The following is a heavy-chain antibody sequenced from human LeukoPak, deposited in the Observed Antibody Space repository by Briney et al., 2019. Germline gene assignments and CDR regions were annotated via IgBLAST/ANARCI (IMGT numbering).Heavy chain of an antibody. CDR3: ARGFTIFGVVNDGFDI. CDR1: GFTFSSYW. V-gene: IGHV3-74*01. D-gene: IGHD3-3*01. CDR2: IDTDGSST. Sequence: GWSLRLSCAASGFTFSSYWMNWVRQAPGKGLVWVSRIDTDGSSTTYADSVKGRFTISRDNAKNTLYLQMNSLRAEDTAVYYCARGFTIFGVVNDGFDIWGQGTKVTVSS. J-gene: IGHJ3*02.